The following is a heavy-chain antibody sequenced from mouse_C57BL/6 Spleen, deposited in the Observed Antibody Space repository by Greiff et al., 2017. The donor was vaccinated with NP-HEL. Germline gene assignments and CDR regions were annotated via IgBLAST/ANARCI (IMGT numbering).Heavy chain of an antibody. Sequence: EVQGVESGEGLVKPGGSLKLSCAASGFTFSSYAMSWVRQTPEKRLEWVAYISSGGDYIYYADTVKGRFTISRDNARNTLYLQMSSLKSEDTAMYYCTRDGDYYGTWYFDVWGTGTTVTVSS. CDR1: GFTFSSYA. D-gene: IGHD1-1*01. CDR2: ISSGGDYI. V-gene: IGHV5-9-1*02. J-gene: IGHJ1*03. CDR3: TRDGDYYGTWYFDV.